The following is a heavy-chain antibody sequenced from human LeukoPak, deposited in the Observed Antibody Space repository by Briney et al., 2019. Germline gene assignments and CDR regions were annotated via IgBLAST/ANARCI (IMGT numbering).Heavy chain of an antibody. Sequence: GGSLRLSCAASGFTFSSYWMSWVRQAPGKGLEWVASIKQDGSEKFYVDSVKGRFTISRDNAKNSLYLQMNSLRAEDTAVYYCARESPVPVDTAMAPIDYWGQGTLVTVSS. CDR1: GFTFSSYW. D-gene: IGHD5-18*01. J-gene: IGHJ4*02. CDR3: ARESPVPVDTAMAPIDY. CDR2: IKQDGSEK. V-gene: IGHV3-7*01.